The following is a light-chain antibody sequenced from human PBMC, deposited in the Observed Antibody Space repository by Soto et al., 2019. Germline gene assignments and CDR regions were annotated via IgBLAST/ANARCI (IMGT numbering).Light chain of an antibody. CDR2: AAS. CDR3: QEYNSVRRT. J-gene: IGKJ1*01. Sequence: DKPMTQSPSSLSAYVGDRVTITCRASQHISDYLGWYQQRPGKVPKLLFYAASSLQSGVPSRFSASGSGTDFTLTISSLQPEDVATYYCQEYNSVRRTFGQGRKVDIK. V-gene: IGKV1-27*01. CDR1: QHISDY.